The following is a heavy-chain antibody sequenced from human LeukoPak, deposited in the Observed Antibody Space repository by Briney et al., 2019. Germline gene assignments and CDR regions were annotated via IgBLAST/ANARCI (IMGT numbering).Heavy chain of an antibody. Sequence: PGGSLGLSCVASGFTFSNNAASWFRQAPGKGLEWVSTVGRGGGDTYYADSVRGRFTISKDSSKNTLQMNSLSADDTAMYYCVKHSGGVYGNSDYWGQGILVTVSS. D-gene: IGHD1-1*01. CDR3: VKHSGGVYGNSDY. V-gene: IGHV3-23*01. CDR1: GFTFSNNA. CDR2: VGRGGGDT. J-gene: IGHJ4*02.